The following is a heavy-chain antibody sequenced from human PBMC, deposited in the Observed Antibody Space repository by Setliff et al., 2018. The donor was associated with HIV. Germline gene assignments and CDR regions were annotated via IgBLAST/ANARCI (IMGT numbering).Heavy chain of an antibody. CDR3: VRVAGFSSSWFGY. V-gene: IGHV3-74*03. CDR2: INSDGSTV. Sequence: GGSLRLSCAASGSTFSYYWMHWVRQAPGKGLEWVARINSDGSTVEHAGAVKGRLTISRDNARNTLYLEMNSLRVEDAAMYYCVRVAGFSSSWFGYWGQGTLVTVSS. CDR1: GSTFSYYW. D-gene: IGHD6-13*01. J-gene: IGHJ5*01.